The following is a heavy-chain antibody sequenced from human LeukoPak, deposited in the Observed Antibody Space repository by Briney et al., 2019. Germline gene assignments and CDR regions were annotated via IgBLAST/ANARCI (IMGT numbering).Heavy chain of an antibody. CDR3: ARDANWGSRVHSY. CDR2: IYTSGST. J-gene: IGHJ4*02. D-gene: IGHD7-27*01. Sequence: SETLSLTCTVSGGSISSGSYYWSWIRQPAGKGLEWIGRIYTSGSTNYNPSLKSRVTISVDTSKNQFSLKLSSVTAADTAVYYCARDANWGSRVHSYWGQGTLVTVSS. V-gene: IGHV4-61*02. CDR1: GGSISSGSYY.